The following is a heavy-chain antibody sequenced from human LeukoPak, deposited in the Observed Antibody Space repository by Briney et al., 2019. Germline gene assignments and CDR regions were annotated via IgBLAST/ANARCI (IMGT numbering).Heavy chain of an antibody. D-gene: IGHD2-21*02. CDR2: ISAYNGNT. J-gene: IGHJ2*01. CDR1: GYTFTSYG. CDR3: ARENEHIVVVTATHYWYFDL. V-gene: IGHV1-18*01. Sequence: ASVKVSCKASGYTFTSYGISWVRQAPGQGLEWMGWISAYNGNTNYAQKLQGRVTMTTDTSTSTAYMELSRLRSDDTAVYYCARENEHIVVVTATHYWYFDLWGRGTLVTVSS.